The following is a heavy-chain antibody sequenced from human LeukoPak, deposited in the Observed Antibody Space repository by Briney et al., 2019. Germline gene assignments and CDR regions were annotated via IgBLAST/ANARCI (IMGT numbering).Heavy chain of an antibody. V-gene: IGHV1-46*01. Sequence: ASVKVSCKASGYTFTSYYMHWVRQAPGQGLEWMGIINPSGGSTSYAQKFQGRVTMTRNTSTSTVYMELSSLRSEDTAVYYCARDESEDFWSGYGHDAFDIWGQGTMVTVSS. J-gene: IGHJ3*02. CDR1: GYTFTSYY. CDR3: ARDESEDFWSGYGHDAFDI. D-gene: IGHD3-3*01. CDR2: INPSGGST.